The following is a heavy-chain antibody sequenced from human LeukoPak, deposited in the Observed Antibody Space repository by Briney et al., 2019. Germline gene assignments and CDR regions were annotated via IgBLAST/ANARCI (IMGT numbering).Heavy chain of an antibody. V-gene: IGHV3-30*02. Sequence: PGGSLRLSCTASGFTFSAYGMHWVRQAPGKGLEWVSFIRYDETYKYYADSVKGRFTVSRDNSKNTLYLQMNSLRAEDTAVYYCARVWLDYSSSSPFDYWGQGTLVTVSS. CDR1: GFTFSAYG. D-gene: IGHD6-13*01. CDR2: IRYDETYK. CDR3: ARVWLDYSSSSPFDY. J-gene: IGHJ4*02.